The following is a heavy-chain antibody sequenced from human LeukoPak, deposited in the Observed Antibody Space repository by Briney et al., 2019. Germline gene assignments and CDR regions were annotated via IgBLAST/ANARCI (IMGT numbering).Heavy chain of an antibody. CDR1: GFTFSTYG. V-gene: IGHV3-30*19. CDR3: ASPQREDYVWGSYRFLEPEYHFDY. CDR2: ISYDGSNK. J-gene: IGHJ4*02. D-gene: IGHD3-16*02. Sequence: GGSLRLSCEASGFTFSTYGMHWVRQAPGKGLEWVAVISYDGSNKYYADSVKGRFTISRDNSKNTLYLQMNSLRAEDTAVYYCASPQREDYVWGSYRFLEPEYHFDYWGQGTLVTVSS.